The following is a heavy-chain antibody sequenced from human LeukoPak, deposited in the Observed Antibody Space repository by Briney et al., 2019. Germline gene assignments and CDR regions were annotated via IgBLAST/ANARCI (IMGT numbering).Heavy chain of an antibody. Sequence: GSLRLSCAASGFTFSSYAMSWIRQPPGKGLEWIGYIYYSGSTNYNPSLKSRVTISVDTSKNQFSLKLSSVTAADTAVYYCARDTYYYDSSGYYSMFGYWGQGTLVTVSS. CDR1: GFTFSSYA. CDR2: IYYSGST. V-gene: IGHV4-59*12. D-gene: IGHD3-22*01. J-gene: IGHJ4*02. CDR3: ARDTYYYDSSGYYSMFGY.